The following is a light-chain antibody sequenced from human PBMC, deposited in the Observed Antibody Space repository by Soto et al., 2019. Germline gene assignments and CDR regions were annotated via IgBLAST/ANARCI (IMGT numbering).Light chain of an antibody. V-gene: IGKV1-39*01. J-gene: IGKJ4*01. CDR3: QQYNDWPPVT. Sequence: DIQMTQSPSSLSASVGDRVTITCRASQNINNYLNWYQHKPGKAPKLLIYVASTLQSGVPSRFSGSGSGTDFTLTISSLQSEDFAVYYCQQYNDWPPVTFGGGTKVEMK. CDR1: QNINNY. CDR2: VAS.